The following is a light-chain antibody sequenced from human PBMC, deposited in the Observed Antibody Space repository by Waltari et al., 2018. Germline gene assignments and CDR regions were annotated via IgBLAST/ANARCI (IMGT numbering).Light chain of an antibody. J-gene: IGLJ3*02. CDR3: AAWDGGLSNWL. Sequence: QSVLTQPPSASGTPGQRITISCSGGSSNIGSHYVFWYQQLPGTAPKLLIYANSQRPSGVPDRFSGSKSGTSASLAISGLRPEDEADYYCAAWDGGLSNWLFGGGTRLTVL. V-gene: IGLV1-47*02. CDR2: ANS. CDR1: SSNIGSHY.